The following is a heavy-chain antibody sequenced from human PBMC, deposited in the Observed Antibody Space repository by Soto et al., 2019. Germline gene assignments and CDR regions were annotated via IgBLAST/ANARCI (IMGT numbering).Heavy chain of an antibody. D-gene: IGHD2-2*02. CDR3: ARDPKGSSTSCYKSGMDV. CDR2: INPNSGGT. CDR1: GYTFTGYY. V-gene: IGHV1-2*02. J-gene: IGHJ6*04. Sequence: ASVKVSCKASGYTFTGYYMHWVRQAPGQGLEWMGWINPNSGGTNYAQKFQGRVTMTRDTSISTAYMELSRLRSDDTAVYYCARDPKGSSTSCYKSGMDVWGKGT.